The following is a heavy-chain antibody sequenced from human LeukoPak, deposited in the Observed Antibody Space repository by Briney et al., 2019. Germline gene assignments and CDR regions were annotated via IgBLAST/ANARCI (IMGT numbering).Heavy chain of an antibody. CDR2: IYHSGST. Sequence: SETLSLTCAVSGGSISSSNWWSWVRPPPGKGLEWIGEIYHSGSTNYNPSLKSRVTISVDKSKNQFSLKLSSVTAADTAVYYCARVRGSSSWSSWAFDIWGQGTMVTVSS. J-gene: IGHJ3*02. V-gene: IGHV4-4*02. D-gene: IGHD6-13*01. CDR1: GGSISSSNW. CDR3: ARVRGSSSWSSWAFDI.